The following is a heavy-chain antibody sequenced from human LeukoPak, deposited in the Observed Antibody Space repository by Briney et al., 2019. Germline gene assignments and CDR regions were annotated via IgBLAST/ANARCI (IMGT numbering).Heavy chain of an antibody. Sequence: GGSLRLSCAASGFSFGNAWMSWVRQAPGKGLEWVGRIKSKPDGETTDYAAPVKGRFTISRDDSKNTLYLQMNSLRAEDTAVYYCARGDFGLRGGAIYWGQGTLVTVSS. V-gene: IGHV3-15*01. CDR3: ARGDFGLRGGAIY. D-gene: IGHD2-21*01. J-gene: IGHJ4*02. CDR2: IKSKPDGETT. CDR1: GFSFGNAW.